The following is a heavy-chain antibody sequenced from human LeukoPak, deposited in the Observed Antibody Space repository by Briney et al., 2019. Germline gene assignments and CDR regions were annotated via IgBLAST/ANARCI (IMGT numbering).Heavy chain of an antibody. J-gene: IGHJ4*02. V-gene: IGHV3-23*01. CDR1: GFTFSSYG. CDR2: ISGSGGST. CDR3: AKDGAWSRFDD. D-gene: IGHD2-15*01. Sequence: GSLRLSCSASGFTFSSYGMSWVRQAPGKGLEWVSAISGSGGSTYYADSVKGRFTISRDDSKSTLYLQMKNLRAEDTAVYYCAKDGAWSRFDDWGQGILVTVSS.